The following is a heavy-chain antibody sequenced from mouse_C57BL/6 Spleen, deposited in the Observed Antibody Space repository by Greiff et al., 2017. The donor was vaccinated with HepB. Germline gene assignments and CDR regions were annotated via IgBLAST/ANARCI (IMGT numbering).Heavy chain of an antibody. D-gene: IGHD1-1*01. Sequence: VQLQQSGPELVKPGASVKISCKASGYAFSSSWMNWVKQRPGKGLEWIGRIYPGDGDTNYNGKFKGKATLTADKSSSTAYMQLSSLTSEDSAVYFCAREENYGSSLAWFAYWGQGTLVTVSA. CDR3: AREENYGSSLAWFAY. J-gene: IGHJ3*01. CDR1: GYAFSSSW. V-gene: IGHV1-82*01. CDR2: IYPGDGDT.